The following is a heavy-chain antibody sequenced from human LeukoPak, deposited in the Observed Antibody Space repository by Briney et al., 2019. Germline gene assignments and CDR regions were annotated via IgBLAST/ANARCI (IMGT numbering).Heavy chain of an antibody. CDR1: GFTFSSCA. V-gene: IGHV3-23*01. Sequence: PGGSPRLSCAASGFTFSSCAMSWVRQAPGKGLEWVSAISISGGGTYYADSVEGRFTISRDNSKNTLYLQMNSLRAEDTAVYYCAKSAYYDILTGYYCEDYWGQGTLVTVSS. CDR2: ISISGGGT. CDR3: AKSAYYDILTGYYCEDY. D-gene: IGHD3-9*01. J-gene: IGHJ4*02.